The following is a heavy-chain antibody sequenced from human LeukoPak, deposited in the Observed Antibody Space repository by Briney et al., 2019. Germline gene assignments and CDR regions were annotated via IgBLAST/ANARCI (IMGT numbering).Heavy chain of an antibody. V-gene: IGHV4-61*02. J-gene: IGHJ4*02. CDR3: ARDSYCGGDCYYSY. CDR1: GGSISSGSYY. Sequence: SETLSLTXTVSGGSISSGSYYWSCIRQPAGKGLEWIGRIYTSGSTNYNPSLKSRVTISVDTSKNQFSLKLSSVTAADTAVYYCARDSYCGGDCYYSYWGQGTLVTVSS. D-gene: IGHD2-21*01. CDR2: IYTSGST.